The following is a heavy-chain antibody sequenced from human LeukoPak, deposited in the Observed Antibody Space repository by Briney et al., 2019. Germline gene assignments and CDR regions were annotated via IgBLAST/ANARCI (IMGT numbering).Heavy chain of an antibody. CDR1: GFTFSSYS. CDR3: ARDGGSYYYDSSGYYYFDY. Sequence: GGSLRLSCAASGFTFSSYSMNWVRQAPGKGLEWVSYISSSSSTIYYADSVKGRFTISRDNAKNSLYLQMNSLRAEDTAVYYCARDGGSYYYDSSGYYYFDYWGQGTLVTVFS. J-gene: IGHJ4*02. CDR2: ISSSSSTI. V-gene: IGHV3-48*01. D-gene: IGHD3-22*01.